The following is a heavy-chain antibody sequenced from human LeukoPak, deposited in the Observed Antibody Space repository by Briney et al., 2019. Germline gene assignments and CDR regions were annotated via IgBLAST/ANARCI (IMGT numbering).Heavy chain of an antibody. Sequence: GGSLRPSCAAYGFTFSNFWMNWVRQAPGRGLEWVANISPDGSDKFYVDSVKGRFTISRDNAKNSVYLQMNSLTTEDTAVYYCSGRDSSRNPWAYWGQGTLVSVSS. D-gene: IGHD2-2*01. CDR1: GFTFSNFW. J-gene: IGHJ4*02. V-gene: IGHV3-7*01. CDR2: ISPDGSDK. CDR3: SGRDSSRNPWAY.